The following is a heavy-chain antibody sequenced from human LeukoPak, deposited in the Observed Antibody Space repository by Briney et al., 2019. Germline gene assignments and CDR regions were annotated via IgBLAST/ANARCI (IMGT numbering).Heavy chain of an antibody. V-gene: IGHV4-34*01. D-gene: IGHD3-22*01. Sequence: PSETLSLTCAVYGGSFSGYYWSWIRQPPGKGLEWIGEINHSGSTNYNPSLKSRVTISVDTSKNQFSLKLSSVTAADTAVYYCARDHYDSSGYYFDYWGQGTLVTVSS. J-gene: IGHJ4*02. CDR3: ARDHYDSSGYYFDY. CDR2: INHSGST. CDR1: GGSFSGYY.